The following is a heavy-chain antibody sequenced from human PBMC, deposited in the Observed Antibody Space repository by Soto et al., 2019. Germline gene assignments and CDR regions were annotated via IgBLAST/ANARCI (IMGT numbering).Heavy chain of an antibody. CDR3: ATMIRGVISGDFDY. CDR1: GGSISSYD. V-gene: IGHV4-59*04. J-gene: IGHJ4*02. CDR2: IYYSGST. D-gene: IGHD3-10*01. Sequence: PSETLSLTCTVSGGSISSYDWSWIRQHPGKGLEWIGYIYYSGSTYCNPSLKSRVTISVDTSKNQLSLRLTSVTAADTAIYYCATMIRGVISGDFDYWGQGIQVTVSS.